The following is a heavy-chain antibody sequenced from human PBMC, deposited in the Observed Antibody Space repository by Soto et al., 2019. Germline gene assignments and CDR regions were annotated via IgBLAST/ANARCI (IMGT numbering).Heavy chain of an antibody. CDR2: ISYDGSNK. J-gene: IGHJ2*01. V-gene: IGHV3-30-3*01. CDR3: ARDRRIAARPRYFDL. CDR1: GFTFSSYA. Sequence: GGSLRLSCAASGFTFSSYAMHWVRQAPGKGLEWVAVISYDGSNKYYADSVKGRFTISRDNSKNTLYLQMNSLRAEDTAVYYCARDRRIAARPRYFDLWGRGTLVTVSS. D-gene: IGHD6-6*01.